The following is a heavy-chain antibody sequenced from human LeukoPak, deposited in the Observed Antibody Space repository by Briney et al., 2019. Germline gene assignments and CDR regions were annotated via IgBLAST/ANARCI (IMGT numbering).Heavy chain of an antibody. V-gene: IGHV3-30*02. CDR1: GFTFSIYA. D-gene: IGHD3-16*01. Sequence: GGSLRLSCAASGFTFSIYAMHWVRQAPGKGLEWVAFIRNDGSNKYYADSVKGRFTISRDNSKNTLYLQMNSLRAEDTAVYYCARDGEESLGYYVGYYYYYMDVWGKGTTVTVSS. CDR3: ARDGEESLGYYVGYYYYYMDV. CDR2: IRNDGSNK. J-gene: IGHJ6*03.